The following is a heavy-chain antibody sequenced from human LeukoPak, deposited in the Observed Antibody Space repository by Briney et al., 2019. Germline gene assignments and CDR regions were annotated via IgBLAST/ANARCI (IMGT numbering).Heavy chain of an antibody. V-gene: IGHV3-21*01. D-gene: IGHD1-26*01. J-gene: IGHJ4*02. CDR3: AREEYSGSYYFDY. Sequence: KTGGSLRLSCAASGFTFSSYSMNWVRQAPGKGLEWVSSISSSSSYIYYADSVKGRFTISRDNAKNSLYLQMNSLRAEDTAVYYCAREEYSGSYYFDYWGQGTLVTVS. CDR1: GFTFSSYS. CDR2: ISSSSSYI.